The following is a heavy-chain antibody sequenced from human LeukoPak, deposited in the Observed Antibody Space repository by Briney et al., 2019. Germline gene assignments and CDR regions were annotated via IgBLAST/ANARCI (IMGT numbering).Heavy chain of an antibody. Sequence: GGSLRLSCAASGFAFSSYSMNWFRQAPGKGLEWVSSISSSSRFIYYADSVKGRFTISRDNAKNSLYLQMNSLRAEDTAVYYCARIPNCSGGSCPYYYYYYMDVWGKGTTVTVSS. V-gene: IGHV3-21*01. CDR2: ISSSSRFI. J-gene: IGHJ6*03. CDR3: ARIPNCSGGSCPYYYYYYMDV. CDR1: GFAFSSYS. D-gene: IGHD2-15*01.